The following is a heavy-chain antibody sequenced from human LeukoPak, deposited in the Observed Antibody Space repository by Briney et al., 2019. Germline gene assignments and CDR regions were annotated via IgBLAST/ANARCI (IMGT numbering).Heavy chain of an antibody. CDR2: IYHSGST. V-gene: IGHV4-4*02. CDR1: GGSLSSSNW. Sequence: SETLSLTCAVSGGSLSSSNWWSWVRQPPGKGLEWIGEIYHSGSTNYNPSLKSRVTISVDKPKNQFSLKLSSVTAADTAVYYCARRVVVVPAAPFDYWGQGTLVTVSS. J-gene: IGHJ4*02. D-gene: IGHD2-2*01. CDR3: ARRVVVVPAAPFDY.